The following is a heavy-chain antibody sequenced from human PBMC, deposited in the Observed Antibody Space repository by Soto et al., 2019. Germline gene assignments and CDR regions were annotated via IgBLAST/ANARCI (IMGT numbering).Heavy chain of an antibody. V-gene: IGHV3-23*01. J-gene: IGHJ4*02. CDR1: GFTFSACD. Sequence: GGSLRLSCAASGFTFSACDMSWVRQAPGKGLEWVSTITGSGGGTYYTDSVKGRFTTSRDNSKNTLYLQMNSLRAEDTAIYYCAVRGTGTLSLGYWGQGTLVTVSS. CDR2: ITGSGGGT. D-gene: IGHD1-26*01. CDR3: AVRGTGTLSLGY.